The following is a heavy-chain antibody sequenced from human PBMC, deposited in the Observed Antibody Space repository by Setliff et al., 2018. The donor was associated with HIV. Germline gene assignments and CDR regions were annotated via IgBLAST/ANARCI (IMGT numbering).Heavy chain of an antibody. V-gene: IGHV4-4*07. D-gene: IGHD1-20*01. CDR1: GGSISGYY. CDR3: ARDLPELTGRSFDP. J-gene: IGHJ5*02. Sequence: PSETLSLTCTVSGGSISGYYWSWIRQPAGKGLEWIGRIYTSGSTNYNPSLKSRVTLSVDTSKNQFSLKLNSVTAADTAVYYCARDLPELTGRSFDPWGPGILVTVSS. CDR2: IYTSGST.